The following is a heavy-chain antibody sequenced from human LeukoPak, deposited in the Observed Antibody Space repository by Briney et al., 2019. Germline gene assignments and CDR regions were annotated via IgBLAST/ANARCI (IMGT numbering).Heavy chain of an antibody. J-gene: IGHJ4*02. V-gene: IGHV3-33*01. D-gene: IGHD3-22*01. CDR2: IWYDGSNK. CDR1: GFTFSSYG. Sequence: GGSLRLSCAASGFTFSSYGMHWVRQAPGKGLEWVAVIWYDGSNKYYADSVKGRFTISRDNSKNTLYLQMNSLRAEDTAVYYCARGPDYYDSSGRFGYWGQGTLVTVSS. CDR3: ARGPDYYDSSGRFGY.